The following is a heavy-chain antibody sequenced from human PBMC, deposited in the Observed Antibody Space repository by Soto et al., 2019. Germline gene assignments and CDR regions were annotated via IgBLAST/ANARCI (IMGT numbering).Heavy chain of an antibody. CDR1: GDSISRSHW. Sequence: QVQLQESGPGLVRPSGALSVTCAVSGDSISRSHWWSWVRQSPGEGLEWMGEIAHSGITNYNPSLKSRVTISGDKSKNQPSLKLTSVTAADTAVYYCARVRYDRSGFDHWGQGTLVSVSS. CDR2: IAHSGIT. V-gene: IGHV4-4*02. CDR3: ARVRYDRSGFDH. J-gene: IGHJ4*02. D-gene: IGHD3-22*01.